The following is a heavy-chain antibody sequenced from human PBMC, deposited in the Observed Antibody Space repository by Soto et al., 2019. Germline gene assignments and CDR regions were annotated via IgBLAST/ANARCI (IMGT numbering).Heavy chain of an antibody. CDR1: GFTFDDYA. CDR3: AKGPLYYYDSNAYYEPVDF. V-gene: IGHV3-9*01. D-gene: IGHD3-22*01. Sequence: SLRLSCAASGFTFDDYAMHWVRQAPGKGLAWVSGISWNSGRIDYADSVKGRFTISRDNAKKSLYLQMNSLRAEDTALYYCAKGPLYYYDSNAYYEPVDFWGQGT. CDR2: ISWNSGRI. J-gene: IGHJ4*02.